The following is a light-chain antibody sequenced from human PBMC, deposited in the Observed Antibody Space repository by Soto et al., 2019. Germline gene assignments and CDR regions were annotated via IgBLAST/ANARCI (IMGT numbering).Light chain of an antibody. CDR3: SSSSISTAYL. Sequence: QSVLTQPASVSGSPGQSITISCTGTSSDVGGYDYVSWYQLHPGKAPKLMVFEVSNRPSGVSYRFSGSKSGNTASLTISGLQAEDEPDYFCSSSSISTAYLFGTGTKVTVL. CDR1: SSDVGGYDY. J-gene: IGLJ1*01. V-gene: IGLV2-14*01. CDR2: EVS.